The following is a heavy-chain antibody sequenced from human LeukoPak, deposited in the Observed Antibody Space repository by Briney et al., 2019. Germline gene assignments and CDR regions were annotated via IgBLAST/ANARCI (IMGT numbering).Heavy chain of an antibody. V-gene: IGHV3-48*03. CDR3: ARDRNKGGSYGPSGIFDY. CDR1: GFTFSSYE. J-gene: IGHJ4*02. D-gene: IGHD1-26*01. Sequence: GGSLRLSCAASGFTFSSYEVNWVRQAPGKGLEGVSYISSSSSTIYYADSVKGRFTISRDNAKNSLYLQMNSLRAKDTAVYYCARDRNKGGSYGPSGIFDYWGQGTLVTVSS. CDR2: ISSSSSTI.